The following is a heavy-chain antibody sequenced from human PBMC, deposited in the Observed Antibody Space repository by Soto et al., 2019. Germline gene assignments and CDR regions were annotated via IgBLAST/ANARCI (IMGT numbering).Heavy chain of an antibody. J-gene: IGHJ4*02. Sequence: GGSLRLSCAASGFTFSDYYMSWIRQAPGKGLEWVSYISSSGSSIYYADSVKGRFTISRDNAKNSLYLQMNSLRAEDTAVYYCARDSIAAAGDFDYWGQGTLVTVSS. D-gene: IGHD6-13*01. V-gene: IGHV3-11*01. CDR3: ARDSIAAAGDFDY. CDR1: GFTFSDYY. CDR2: ISSSGSSI.